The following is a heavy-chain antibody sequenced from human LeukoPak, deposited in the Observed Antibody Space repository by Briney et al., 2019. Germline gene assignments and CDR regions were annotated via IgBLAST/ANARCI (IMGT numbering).Heavy chain of an antibody. Sequence: GKSLRLSCTASGFTFSSTGMHWVRQAPGKGLDWVASISYDESSKKYVDSVKGRFTISRDNSKRTLYLQMNSLRSEDTAVYYCAKEGLRFFDFWGQGTLVTVSS. CDR2: ISYDESSK. CDR3: AKEGLRFFDF. D-gene: IGHD5-12*01. V-gene: IGHV3-30*18. CDR1: GFTFSSTG. J-gene: IGHJ4*02.